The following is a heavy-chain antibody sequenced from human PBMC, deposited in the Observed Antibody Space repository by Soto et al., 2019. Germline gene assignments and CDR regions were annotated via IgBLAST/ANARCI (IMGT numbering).Heavy chain of an antibody. D-gene: IGHD3-16*01. J-gene: IGHJ4*02. CDR1: GFTFSDYY. CDR2: ISYDGSNK. Sequence: QVQLVESGGGLVKPGGSLRLSCAASGFTFSDYYMSWIRQAPGKGLEWVAVISYDGSNKYYADSVKGRFTISRDNSKNTLYLQMNSLRAEDTAVYYCARAYEGDYFDYWGQGTLVTVSS. CDR3: ARAYEGDYFDY. V-gene: IGHV3-30-3*01.